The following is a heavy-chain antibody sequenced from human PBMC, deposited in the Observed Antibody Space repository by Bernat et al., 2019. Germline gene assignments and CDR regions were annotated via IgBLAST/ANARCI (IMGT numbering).Heavy chain of an antibody. J-gene: IGHJ6*03. Sequence: QVQLVQSGAEVKKPGASVKVSCKASGYTFTSYGISWVRQAPGQGLEWMGWISAYNGNTNYAQKLQGRVTMTTDTSTSTAYMELRSLRSDDTAVYYCARDSSGWYKYYYYYMDVWGKGTTVTVSS. CDR3: ARDSSGWYKYYYYYMDV. CDR1: GYTFTSYG. V-gene: IGHV1-18*01. D-gene: IGHD6-19*01. CDR2: ISAYNGNT.